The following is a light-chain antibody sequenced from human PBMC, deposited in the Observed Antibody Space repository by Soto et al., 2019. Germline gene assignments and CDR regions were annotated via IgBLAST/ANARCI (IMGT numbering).Light chain of an antibody. V-gene: IGLV2-8*01. CDR1: SSDVGGYNY. J-gene: IGLJ3*02. CDR3: SSYAGSNNLV. Sequence: QSALTQPPSASGSPGQSVTISCTGTSSDVGGYNYVSWYQQHPGKAPKLMISEVSKRPSGVPDRFSGSKSGNTASLTVSGLQAEDEADYYCSSYAGSNNLVFGRGTKLTVL. CDR2: EVS.